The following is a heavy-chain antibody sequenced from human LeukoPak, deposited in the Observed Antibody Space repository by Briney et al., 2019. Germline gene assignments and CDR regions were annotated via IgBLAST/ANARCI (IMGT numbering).Heavy chain of an antibody. CDR1: GFTFSSYG. D-gene: IGHD3-10*01. V-gene: IGHV3-30*02. J-gene: IGHJ4*02. CDR3: AGRYGSGSYQAN. Sequence: GGSLRLSCAASGFTFSSYGMHWVRQAPGKGLDWVAFIHHDGSNKYYADSVRGRFTISRDNSKNTLYLQMNSLRAEDTAVYFCAGRYGSGSYQANWGQGTLVTVSS. CDR2: IHHDGSNK.